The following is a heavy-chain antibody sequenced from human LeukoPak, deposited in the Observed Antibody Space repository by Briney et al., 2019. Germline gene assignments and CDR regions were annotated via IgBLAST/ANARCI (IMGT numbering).Heavy chain of an antibody. CDR2: IRYDGSSK. D-gene: IGHD1-26*01. Sequence: GGSLRLSCAASAFTFSSYGMHWVRQAPGNGLEWVAFIRYDGSSKYYADSVKGRFTISRDNSKNTLYLQMNSLRAEDTAVYYCAKDPHPFLPSGSYYFDYWGQGTLATVSS. CDR1: AFTFSSYG. V-gene: IGHV3-30*02. J-gene: IGHJ4*02. CDR3: AKDPHPFLPSGSYYFDY.